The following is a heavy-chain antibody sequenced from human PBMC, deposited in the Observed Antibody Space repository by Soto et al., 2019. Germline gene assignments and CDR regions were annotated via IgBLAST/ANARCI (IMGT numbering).Heavy chain of an antibody. CDR1: GGSINYNSYH. D-gene: IGHD2-15*01. Sequence: QLQLQESGPGLVKPSETLSLTCSVSGGSINYNSYHWGWLRQPPGQGLEWIGSIVYTGTTFYNPSLESRVTMSVDTSKNSFSLHLTSVTAADTAVYFCARLVVVAPVANVWGQGTLVTVSS. J-gene: IGHJ4*02. V-gene: IGHV4-39*02. CDR2: IVYTGTT. CDR3: ARLVVVAPVANV.